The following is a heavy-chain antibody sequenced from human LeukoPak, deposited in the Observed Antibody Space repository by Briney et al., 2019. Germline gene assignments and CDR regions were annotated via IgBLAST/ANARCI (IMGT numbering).Heavy chain of an antibody. CDR3: ARGVSSSSGWFDP. J-gene: IGHJ5*02. CDR2: IIPIFGTA. CDR1: GGTFSSYA. D-gene: IGHD6-6*01. Sequence: EASVKVSCKASGGTFSSYAISWVRQAPGQGLEWMGGIIPIFGTANYAQKFQGRVTITTDESTSTAYMELSSLRSEDTAVYYCARGVSSSSGWFDPWGQGTLVTVSS. V-gene: IGHV1-69*05.